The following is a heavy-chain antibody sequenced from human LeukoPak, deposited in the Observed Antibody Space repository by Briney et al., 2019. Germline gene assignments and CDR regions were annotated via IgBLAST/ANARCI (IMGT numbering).Heavy chain of an antibody. CDR3: ARAYQRLGELSLPDY. J-gene: IGHJ4*02. V-gene: IGHV7-4-1*02. Sequence: ASVKVSCKASGYTFTNYAMNWVRQAPGQGLECMGWIHPSTGNPTYAQGFTGRFVFSLDTSVSTTYLQISSLKAEDTAVYYCARAYQRLGELSLPDYWGQGTLVTVPS. CDR2: IHPSTGNP. CDR1: GYTFTNYA. D-gene: IGHD3-16*02.